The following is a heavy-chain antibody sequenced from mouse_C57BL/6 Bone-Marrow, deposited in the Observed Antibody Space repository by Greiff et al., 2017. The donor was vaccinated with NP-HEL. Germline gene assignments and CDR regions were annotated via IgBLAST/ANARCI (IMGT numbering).Heavy chain of an antibody. D-gene: IGHD1-1*01. CDR1: GYAFTNYL. CDR3: ASGSSYWYFDV. V-gene: IGHV1-54*01. Sequence: QVQLKQSGAELVRPGTSVKVSCTASGYAFTNYLIAWVKQRPGQGLEWIGVINPGSGGTYYNEKFKGQATLTADKSSSTAFLQLSSLTSEDSAVYYCASGSSYWYFDVWGTGTTVTVSS. J-gene: IGHJ1*03. CDR2: INPGSGGT.